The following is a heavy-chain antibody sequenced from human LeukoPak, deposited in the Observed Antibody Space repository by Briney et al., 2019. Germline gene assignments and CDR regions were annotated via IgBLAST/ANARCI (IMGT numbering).Heavy chain of an antibody. CDR3: AKVGIQANPQRAFDY. CDR1: GFTFSSYG. Sequence: GGSLRLSCAASGFTFSSYGMHWVRQAPGKGLEWVAFIRYDGSNKYYADSVKGRFTISRDNSKNTLYLQVNSLRAEDTAVYYCAKVGIQANPQRAFDYWGQGTLVTVSS. V-gene: IGHV3-30*02. CDR2: IRYDGSNK. D-gene: IGHD6-25*01. J-gene: IGHJ4*02.